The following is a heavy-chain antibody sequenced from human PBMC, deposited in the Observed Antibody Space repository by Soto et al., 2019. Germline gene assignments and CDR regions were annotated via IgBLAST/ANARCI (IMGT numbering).Heavy chain of an antibody. CDR2: ISGSGGST. V-gene: IGHV3-23*01. J-gene: IGHJ4*02. CDR3: AKDLVTWVVAVESGDY. Sequence: PGGSLRLSCAASGFTFSSYAMSWVRQAPGNGLEWVSAISGSGGSTYYADSVKGRFTISRDNSKNTLYLQMNSLRAEDTAVYYCAKDLVTWVVAVESGDYWGQGTLVTVSS. CDR1: GFTFSSYA. D-gene: IGHD2-15*01.